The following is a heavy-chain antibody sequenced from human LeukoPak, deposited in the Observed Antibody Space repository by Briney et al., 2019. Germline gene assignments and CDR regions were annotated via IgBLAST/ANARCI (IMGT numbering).Heavy chain of an antibody. CDR3: ASCPTTVTETYFDY. D-gene: IGHD4-17*01. V-gene: IGHV4-39*07. J-gene: IGHJ4*02. CDR2: INHSGST. CDR1: GGSISSGSYY. Sequence: SETLSLTCTVSGGSISSGSYYWSWIRQPPGKGLEWIGEINHSGSTNYNPSLKSRVTISVDTSKNQFSLKLSSVTAADTAVYYCASCPTTVTETYFDYWGQGTLVTVSS.